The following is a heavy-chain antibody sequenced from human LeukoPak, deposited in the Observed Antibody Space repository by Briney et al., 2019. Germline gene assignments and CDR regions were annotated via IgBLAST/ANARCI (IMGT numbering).Heavy chain of an antibody. J-gene: IGHJ3*02. Sequence: SVKVSCKASGGTFSSSAISWVRQAPGQGLEWMGRIIPILGIANYAQKFQGRVTITADKSTSTAYMELSSLRSEDTAVYYCARDKLMTMIVVVTHDAFDIWGQGTMVTVSS. CDR2: IIPILGIA. V-gene: IGHV1-69*04. CDR3: ARDKLMTMIVVVTHDAFDI. CDR1: GGTFSSSA. D-gene: IGHD3-22*01.